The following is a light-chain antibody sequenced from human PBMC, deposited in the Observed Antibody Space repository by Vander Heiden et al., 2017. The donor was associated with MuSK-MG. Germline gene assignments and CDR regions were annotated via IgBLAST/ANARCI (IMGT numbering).Light chain of an antibody. CDR3: QSYDSSLSGLV. CDR1: SANIGAGCD. J-gene: IGLJ2*01. CDR2: GNS. V-gene: IGLV1-40*01. Sequence: SVLTQPPSVTGAPGQSVTRSCTGRSANIGAGCDVHWYQQLPGTAPKLRISGNSNRPSGVPDRFSGSKSGTSASLAISGLQAEDEADYYCQSYDSSLSGLVFGGGPKLPGL.